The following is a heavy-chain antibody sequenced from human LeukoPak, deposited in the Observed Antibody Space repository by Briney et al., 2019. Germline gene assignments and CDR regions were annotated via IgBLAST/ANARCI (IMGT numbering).Heavy chain of an antibody. CDR1: GGSISSSSYY. J-gene: IGHJ4*02. D-gene: IGHD6-19*01. CDR2: IYYSGST. V-gene: IGHV4-39*07. Sequence: SETLSLTCTVSGGSISSSSYYWGWIRQPPGKGLEWIGSIYYSGSTNYNPSLKSRVTISVDTSKNQFSLKLSSVTAADTAVYYCARVWGASGWYLDYWGQGTLVTVSS. CDR3: ARVWGASGWYLDY.